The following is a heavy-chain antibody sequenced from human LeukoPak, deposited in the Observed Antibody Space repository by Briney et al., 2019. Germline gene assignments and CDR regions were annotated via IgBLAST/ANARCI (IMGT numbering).Heavy chain of an antibody. Sequence: GGSLXLSCAASGFTFSXYAXXXXXQAXGKXXXXXXAIXSXXGTTXXXDSVXXXXXXSRXNSKNTLYLRMNSLRAXXTXVYYCAKDXNAWPTNFDSWGQGTLVTVSA. D-gene: IGHD5-24*01. CDR3: AKDXNAWPTNFDS. CDR2: IXSXXGTT. CDR1: GFTFSXYA. V-gene: IGHV3-23*01. J-gene: IGHJ4*02.